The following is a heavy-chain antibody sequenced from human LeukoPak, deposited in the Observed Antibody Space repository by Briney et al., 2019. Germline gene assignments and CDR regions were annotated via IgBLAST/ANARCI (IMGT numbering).Heavy chain of an antibody. Sequence: GGSLRLSCAASGFTFRSYGMHWVRQAPGKGLEWVAVISYDGSNKYYADSVKGRFTISRDNSKNTLYLQMNSLRAEDTAVYYCAKAVLWFGELLDYFDYWGQGTLVTVSS. V-gene: IGHV3-30*18. CDR2: ISYDGSNK. CDR3: AKAVLWFGELLDYFDY. CDR1: GFTFRSYG. J-gene: IGHJ4*02. D-gene: IGHD3-10*01.